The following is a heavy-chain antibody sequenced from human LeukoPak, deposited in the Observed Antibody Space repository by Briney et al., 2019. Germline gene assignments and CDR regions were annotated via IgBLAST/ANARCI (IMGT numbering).Heavy chain of an antibody. V-gene: IGHV1-2*02. CDR1: GYTFTGYY. CDR2: INPNSGGT. CDR3: ATNRGYGSGSYYKRGGYYYYYMDV. J-gene: IGHJ6*03. Sequence: VASVKVSCKASGYTFTGYYMHWVRQAPGQGLEWMGWINPNSGGTNYAQKFQGRVTMTRDTSISTAYMELSRLRSDDTAVYYCATNRGYGSGSYYKRGGYYYYYMDVWGKGTTVTISS. D-gene: IGHD3-10*01.